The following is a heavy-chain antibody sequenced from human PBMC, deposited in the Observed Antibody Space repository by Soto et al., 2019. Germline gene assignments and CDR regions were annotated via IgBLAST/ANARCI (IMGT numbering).Heavy chain of an antibody. CDR3: ARDGASFDV. CDR2: ISYDGSDK. D-gene: IGHD2-15*01. J-gene: IGHJ5*02. CDR1: GFTFSSYT. Sequence: GGSLRLSCAASGFTFSSYTMHWVRQTPGKGLERVAVISYDGSDKYYAESVKGRFTISRDNAKNSLFLQMNSLRDEDTAVYYCARDGASFDVWGQGTLVTVSS. V-gene: IGHV3-30*04.